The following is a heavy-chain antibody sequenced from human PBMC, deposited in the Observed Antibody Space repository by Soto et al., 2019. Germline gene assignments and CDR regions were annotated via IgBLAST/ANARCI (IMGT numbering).Heavy chain of an antibody. CDR3: ATTSSSSSGYFHY. CDR2: IYPSDSDT. Sequence: GESLKISCQVSGYTFTIYWIGWVRHMPGKGLEWMGIIYPSDSDTRYSPSFQGQVTISADKSISTAYLQWSSLKASDTAMYYCATTSSSSSGYFHYWGQGTLVTVSS. CDR1: GYTFTIYW. J-gene: IGHJ4*02. D-gene: IGHD6-6*01. V-gene: IGHV5-51*01.